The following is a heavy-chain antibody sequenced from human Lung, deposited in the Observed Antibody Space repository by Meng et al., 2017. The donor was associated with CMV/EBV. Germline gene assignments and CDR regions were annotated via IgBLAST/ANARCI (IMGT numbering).Heavy chain of an antibody. J-gene: IGHJ5*02. CDR2: ISASGNT. Sequence: HLQESGPGLVKPSETLSLTCTLSGVSITSYSGSWIRQPAGKGLEWIGRISASGNTRYNPSLKSRVTMSVDTSKNQFSLKLSSVTAADTAVYYCARDFGSSWYPNWFDPWGQGTLVTVSS. V-gene: IGHV4-4*07. CDR1: GVSITSYS. D-gene: IGHD6-13*01. CDR3: ARDFGSSWYPNWFDP.